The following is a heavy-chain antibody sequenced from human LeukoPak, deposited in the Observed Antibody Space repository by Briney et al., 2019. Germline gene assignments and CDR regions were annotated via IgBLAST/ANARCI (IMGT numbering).Heavy chain of an antibody. CDR1: GFTFSSYS. V-gene: IGHV3-21*04. Sequence: GGSLRLSCAASGFTFSSYSMNWVRQAPGKGLEWVSSISSSSSYIYYADSVKGRFTISRDNAKNSLYLQMNSLRAEDTAVYYCAKGRRWELPVDYWGQGTLVTVSS. CDR3: AKGRRWELPVDY. J-gene: IGHJ4*02. CDR2: ISSSSSYI. D-gene: IGHD1-26*01.